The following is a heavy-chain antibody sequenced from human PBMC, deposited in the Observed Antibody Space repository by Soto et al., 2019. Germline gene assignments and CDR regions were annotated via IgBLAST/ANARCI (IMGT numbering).Heavy chain of an antibody. J-gene: IGHJ4*02. V-gene: IGHV3-30*18. CDR3: AKDLAAAGTMDY. Sequence: QVQLVESGGGVVQPGRSLRLSCAASGFTFSSYGMHWVRQAPGKGLEWVAVISYDGSNKYYADSVKGRFTISRDNSKNTLYLQMNILRAEDTAVYYCAKDLAAAGTMDYWGQGTLVTVSS. D-gene: IGHD6-13*01. CDR1: GFTFSSYG. CDR2: ISYDGSNK.